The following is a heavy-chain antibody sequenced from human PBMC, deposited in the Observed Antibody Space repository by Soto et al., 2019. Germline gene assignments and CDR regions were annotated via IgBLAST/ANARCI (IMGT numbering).Heavy chain of an antibody. Sequence: GESMKICCKGSGYSITSYWIGWVRQMPGKGLEWMGIIYPGDSGTRYSPSFQGQVTISADKSISTAYLQWSSLKASDTAMYYCARLDGDYEGYYYYYGMDVWGQGTTVTVSS. V-gene: IGHV5-51*01. D-gene: IGHD4-17*01. J-gene: IGHJ6*02. CDR1: GYSITSYW. CDR2: IYPGDSGT. CDR3: ARLDGDYEGYYYYYGMDV.